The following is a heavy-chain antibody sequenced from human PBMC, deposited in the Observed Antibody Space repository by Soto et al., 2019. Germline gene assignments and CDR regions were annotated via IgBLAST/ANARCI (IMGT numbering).Heavy chain of an antibody. D-gene: IGHD3-3*01. CDR1: GYPFTSYY. CDR2: INPTSGGT. V-gene: IGHV1-2*04. J-gene: IGHJ6*02. CDR3: AREYYDFWSGRYGMDV. Sequence: GGSVKVSFKASGYPFTSYYMHWVRQAPGQGLEWMGWINPTSGGTNCAQKFQGWVTMTRDTSISTAYMELSRLRSDDTAVYYCAREYYDFWSGRYGMDVWGQGTTVTVSS.